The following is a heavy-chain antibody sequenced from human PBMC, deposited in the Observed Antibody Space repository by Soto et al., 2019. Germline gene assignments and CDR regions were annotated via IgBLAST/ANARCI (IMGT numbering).Heavy chain of an antibody. D-gene: IGHD3-22*01. CDR1: GFTFSLYA. J-gene: IGHJ6*02. CDR3: ARDWLVVVIGNYGMDV. CDR2: ISHDGSNK. V-gene: IGHV3-30-3*01. Sequence: QVQLVESGGGVVQPGRSLRLSCAASGFTFSLYAMHWVRQAPGKGLEWVAVISHDGSNKYYADSVKGRFTISRDNSKNTLYLQMNSLRAEDTAVYYCARDWLVVVIGNYGMDVWGQGTTVTVSS.